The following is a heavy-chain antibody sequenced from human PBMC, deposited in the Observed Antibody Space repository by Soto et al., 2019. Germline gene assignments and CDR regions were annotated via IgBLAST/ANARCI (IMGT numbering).Heavy chain of an antibody. V-gene: IGHV3-23*01. D-gene: IGHD2-15*01. Sequence: GSLRLSCAASGFTFSSYAMSWVRQAPGKGLEWVSAISGSGGSTYYADSVKGRFTISRDNSKNTLYLQMNSLRAEDTAVYYCAKDRIVVVVAATPDAFDIWGQGTMVTVSS. CDR2: ISGSGGST. CDR1: GFTFSSYA. CDR3: AKDRIVVVVAATPDAFDI. J-gene: IGHJ3*02.